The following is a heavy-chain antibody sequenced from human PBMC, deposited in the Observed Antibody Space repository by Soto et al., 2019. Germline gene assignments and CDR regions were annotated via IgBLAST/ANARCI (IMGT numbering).Heavy chain of an antibody. Sequence: GGSLRLSCAASGFTFSSYAMSWVRQAPGKGLEWVSSLDSGGDSAYHADPVKGRCTISRDNFKNTLYLQMDSLRAEDTAIYYCAKGLTGYYNPPHYFDYWGPGTLVTVSS. D-gene: IGHD3-9*01. CDR3: AKGLTGYYNPPHYFDY. CDR2: LDSGGDSA. J-gene: IGHJ4*02. V-gene: IGHV3-23*01. CDR1: GFTFSSYA.